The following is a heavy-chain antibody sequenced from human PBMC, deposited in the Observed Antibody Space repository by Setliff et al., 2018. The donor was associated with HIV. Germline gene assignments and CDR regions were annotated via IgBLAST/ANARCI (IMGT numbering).Heavy chain of an antibody. V-gene: IGHV4-61*02. D-gene: IGHD5-18*01. CDR2: IYTSGST. CDR1: GDSISSGGYY. J-gene: IGHJ4*02. Sequence: LSLTCTVSGDSISSGGYYWSWIRQPAGKGLEWIGRIYTSGSTNYNPSLKSRVTISVDTSKKQFSLNLSSVTATDTAVYYCARHAIVDTAGRGFDYWGQGTLVTVS. CDR3: ARHAIVDTAGRGFDY.